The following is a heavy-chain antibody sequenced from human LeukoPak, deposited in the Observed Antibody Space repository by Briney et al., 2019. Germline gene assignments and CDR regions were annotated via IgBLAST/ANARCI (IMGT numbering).Heavy chain of an antibody. CDR1: GYTFSIYG. J-gene: IGHJ4*02. Sequence: ASVKVSCKASGYTFSIYGFSWVRQAPGQGLEWMGWISAYNGNTNYAQKFQGRVTMTRDTSISTAYMELSRLRSDDTAVYYCARDWMVRHFDYWGQGTLVTVSS. CDR2: ISAYNGNT. CDR3: ARDWMVRHFDY. V-gene: IGHV1-18*01. D-gene: IGHD3-10*01.